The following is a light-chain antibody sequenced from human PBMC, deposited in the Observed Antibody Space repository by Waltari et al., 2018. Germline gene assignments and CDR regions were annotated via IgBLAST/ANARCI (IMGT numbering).Light chain of an antibody. J-gene: IGKJ1*01. Sequence: EIVLTQSPGTLSLSPGERATLSCRASQSVGTYLTWYQQKPGQAPRLLMYDAPTRATGIPDRCSGSGSGTDFSLTSSRLEPEDFAVYYCQKYVNLPATFGQGTKVEIK. CDR2: DAP. CDR3: QKYVNLPAT. V-gene: IGKV3-20*01. CDR1: QSVGTY.